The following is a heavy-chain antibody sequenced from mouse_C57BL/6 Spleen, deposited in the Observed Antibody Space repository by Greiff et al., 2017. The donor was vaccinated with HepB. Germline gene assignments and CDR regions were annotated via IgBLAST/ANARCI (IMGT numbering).Heavy chain of an antibody. CDR2: INPSNGGT. V-gene: IGHV1-53*01. CDR1: GYTFTSYW. Sequence: QVQLQQPGTELVKPGASVKLSCKASGYTFTSYWMHWVKQRPGQGLEWIGNINPSNGGTNYNEKFKSKATLTVDKSSSTAYMQLSSLTSEDSAVYYCARWGSLYGSSLYYAMDYWGQGTSVTVSS. J-gene: IGHJ4*01. CDR3: ARWGSLYGSSLYYAMDY. D-gene: IGHD1-1*01.